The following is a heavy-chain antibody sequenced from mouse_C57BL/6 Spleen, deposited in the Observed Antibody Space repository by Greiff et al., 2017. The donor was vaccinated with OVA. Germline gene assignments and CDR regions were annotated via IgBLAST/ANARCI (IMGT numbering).Heavy chain of an antibody. J-gene: IGHJ1*03. CDR2: IYPSDSET. CDR1: GYTFTSYW. Sequence: VKLQQPGAELVRPGSSVKLSCKASGYTFTSYWMDWVKQRPGQGLEWIGNIYPSDSETHYNQKFKDKATLTVDKSSSTAYMQLSSLTSEDSAVYYCARHYYGSSYGYFDVWGTGTTVTVSS. CDR3: ARHYYGSSYGYFDV. V-gene: IGHV1-61*01. D-gene: IGHD1-1*01.